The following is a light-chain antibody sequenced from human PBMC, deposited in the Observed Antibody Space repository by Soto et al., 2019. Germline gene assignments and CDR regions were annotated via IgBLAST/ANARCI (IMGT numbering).Light chain of an antibody. V-gene: IGKV3-15*01. CDR1: QSVSSN. Sequence: EIVMTQSPATLSVSPGERATLSCRASQSVSSNLAWYQQKPGQAPRLLIYGASTRATGIPARFSVSGSGTEFTLTISSLQSEEFAVYYCQQYNDWPRTFGQGTKVDIK. CDR3: QQYNDWPRT. J-gene: IGKJ1*01. CDR2: GAS.